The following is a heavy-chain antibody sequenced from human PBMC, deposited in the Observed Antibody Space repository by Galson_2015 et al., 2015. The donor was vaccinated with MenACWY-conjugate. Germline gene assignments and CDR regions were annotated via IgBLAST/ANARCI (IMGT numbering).Heavy chain of an antibody. J-gene: IGHJ6*02. CDR1: GFTFSNYA. CDR2: ITGGGGNT. Sequence: SLRLSCAATGFTFSNYAMSWVRQAPGKGLEWVSVITGGGGNTYDADSVKGRFAISRDNSKNTLYLQMNKLRAEDTAVYYCAKGRPQDGMDVWGQGTTATVSS. CDR3: AKGRPQDGMDV. D-gene: IGHD6-6*01. V-gene: IGHV3-23*01.